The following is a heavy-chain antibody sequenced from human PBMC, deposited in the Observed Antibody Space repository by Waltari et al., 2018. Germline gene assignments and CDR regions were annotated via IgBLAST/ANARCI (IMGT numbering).Heavy chain of an antibody. V-gene: IGHV1-69*13. Sequence: QVQLVQSGAEVKKPGSSVKVSCKASGGTFSSYAISWVRQAPGQGLEWMGGIIPIFGTANYAQKFQGRVTITADESTSTAYMELSSLRSEDTAVYYCVNMADSSRYGDMYYFDYWGQGTLVTVSS. J-gene: IGHJ4*02. D-gene: IGHD4-17*01. CDR2: IIPIFGTA. CDR3: VNMADSSRYGDMYYFDY. CDR1: GGTFSSYA.